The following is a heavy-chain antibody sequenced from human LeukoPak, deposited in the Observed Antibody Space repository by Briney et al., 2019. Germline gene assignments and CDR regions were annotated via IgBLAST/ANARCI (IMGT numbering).Heavy chain of an antibody. CDR3: AKGYYGNYVAVDY. V-gene: IGHV3-23*01. Sequence: PGGSLRLSCAASGFTFSSHAMIWVRQAPGKGLDWVTSISDNGDDTYYADSVKGRFTISRDKSTNTLYLQMNSLRADDTAVYYCAKGYYGNYVAVDYWGQGTLVTVSS. CDR2: ISDNGDDT. J-gene: IGHJ4*02. CDR1: GFTFSSHA. D-gene: IGHD4-11*01.